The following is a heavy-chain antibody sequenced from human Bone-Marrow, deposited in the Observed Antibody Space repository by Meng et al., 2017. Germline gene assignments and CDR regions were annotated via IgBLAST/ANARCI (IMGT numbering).Heavy chain of an antibody. J-gene: IGHJ4*02. CDR1: GFTFSSYG. CDR3: AREMIPWGYYDSSGLDY. D-gene: IGHD3-22*01. CDR2: IWYDGSNK. V-gene: IGHV3-33*01. Sequence: GESLKISCAASGFTFSSYGMHWVRQAPGKGLEWVAVIWYDGSNKYYADSVKGRFTISRDNSKNTLYLQMNSLRAEDTAVYYCAREMIPWGYYDSSGLDYWGQGTLVTVSS.